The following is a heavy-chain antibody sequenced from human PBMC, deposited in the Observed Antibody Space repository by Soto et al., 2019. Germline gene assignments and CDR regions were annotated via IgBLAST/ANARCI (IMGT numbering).Heavy chain of an antibody. D-gene: IGHD2-21*01. V-gene: IGHV4-34*01. CDR3: ARQPTTGDTDLWFDP. Sequence: QVQLQQRGAGLLKPSETLSLTCVVDGESFSGYYWTWIRQPPGKGLEWIGEINDSGSTNHKPSLKSRVTMSIDTSKNQFSLKLRSVTAADTAVYYCARQPTTGDTDLWFDPWGQGTLVTVSS. CDR1: GESFSGYY. J-gene: IGHJ5*02. CDR2: INDSGST.